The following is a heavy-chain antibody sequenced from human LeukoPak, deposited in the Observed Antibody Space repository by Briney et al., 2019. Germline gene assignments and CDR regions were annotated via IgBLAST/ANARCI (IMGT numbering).Heavy chain of an antibody. D-gene: IGHD4-11*01. Sequence: GGSLRLSCAASGFSFDDYAMHWVRQAPGKGLEWVSGISWNSGSIGYADSVKGRFTISRDNAKNSLYLQMNSLRAEDTALYYCAKDMRLQNWGQGTLVTVSS. CDR1: GFSFDDYA. CDR2: ISWNSGSI. CDR3: AKDMRLQN. J-gene: IGHJ4*02. V-gene: IGHV3-9*01.